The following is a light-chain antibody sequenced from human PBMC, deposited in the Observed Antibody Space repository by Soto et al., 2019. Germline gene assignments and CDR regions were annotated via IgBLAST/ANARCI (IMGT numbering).Light chain of an antibody. CDR1: SSDVGSYNR. CDR3: YSSTSSNTYV. J-gene: IGLJ1*01. Sequence: QCALTQPPSVSGSPGQSDTISCTGTSSDVGSYNRVSWYQQPPGTAPKVMIYEVSNRPSGVPDRFSGSKSGNTASLTISGLQPEDEADYYCYSSTSSNTYVLGTGTKLTVL. V-gene: IGLV2-18*02. CDR2: EVS.